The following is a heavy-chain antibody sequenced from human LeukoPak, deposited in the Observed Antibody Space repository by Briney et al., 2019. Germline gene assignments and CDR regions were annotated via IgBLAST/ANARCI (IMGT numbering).Heavy chain of an antibody. V-gene: IGHV3-23*01. CDR3: AKAYSGTYYGAFDL. CDR1: GFTFSNFW. Sequence: GRSLRLSCTASGFTFSNFWMGWVRQAPGKGLEWVSAISGSGGSTYYADSVKGRFTISRDNSKNTLYLQMNSLRAEDTAVYYCAKAYSGTYYGAFDLWGQGTMVAVSS. CDR2: ISGSGGST. D-gene: IGHD1-26*01. J-gene: IGHJ3*01.